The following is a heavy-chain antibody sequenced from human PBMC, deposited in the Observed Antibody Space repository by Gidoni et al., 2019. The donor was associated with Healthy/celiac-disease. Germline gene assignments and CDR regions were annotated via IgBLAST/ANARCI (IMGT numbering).Heavy chain of an antibody. CDR2: ISWNSGSI. CDR3: AKDKGIAAAGTMYYFDY. J-gene: IGHJ4*02. V-gene: IGHV3-9*01. CDR1: VFTFDDYA. D-gene: IGHD6-13*01. Sequence: EVQLVESGGGLVQPGRSLRLSCAASVFTFDDYAMHWVRQAPGKGLEWVSGISWNSGSIGYADSVKGRFTISRDNAKNSLYLQMNSLRAEDTALYYCAKDKGIAAAGTMYYFDYWGQGTLVTVSS.